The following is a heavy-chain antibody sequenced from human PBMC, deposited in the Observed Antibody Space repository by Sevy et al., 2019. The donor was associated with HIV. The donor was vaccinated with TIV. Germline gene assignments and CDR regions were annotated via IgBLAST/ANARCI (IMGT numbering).Heavy chain of an antibody. V-gene: IGHV3-30*04. Sequence: GGSLRLSCGASGFSFSNYVFHWVRQAPGKGLEWVAMISYDGRNKEYADSLKGRVTVSRDNSKKTMYLQVNTWRPEDTAFYFGGREPEGDWSCWGGGAFDIWGQGTLVTVSS. CDR2: ISYDGRNK. J-gene: IGHJ3*02. CDR3: GREPEGDWSCWGGGAFDI. D-gene: IGHD3-3*01. CDR1: GFSFSNYV.